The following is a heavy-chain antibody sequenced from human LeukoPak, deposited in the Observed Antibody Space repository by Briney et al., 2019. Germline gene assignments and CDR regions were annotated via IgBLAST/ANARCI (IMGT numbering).Heavy chain of an antibody. CDR3: ARGHGLDY. V-gene: IGHV3-48*03. J-gene: IGHJ4*02. CDR2: ISSSGSAK. Sequence: GGSLRLSCAASGFTFSDYEMNWVRQAPGKGLGWLSYISSSGSAKYYADSVKGRFTISRDNAKNSLYLQMSSLRVEDTATYYCARGHGLDYWGQGTLVTVSS. CDR1: GFTFSDYE. D-gene: IGHD3/OR15-3a*01.